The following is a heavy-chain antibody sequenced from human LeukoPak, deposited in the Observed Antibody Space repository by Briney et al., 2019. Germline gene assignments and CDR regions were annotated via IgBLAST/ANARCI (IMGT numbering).Heavy chain of an antibody. D-gene: IGHD6-19*01. CDR2: ISYDGSNK. CDR1: GFTFSSYG. CDR3: ANPMHSVAGDYYFYN. V-gene: IGHV3-30*18. Sequence: GGSLRLSCAASGFTFSSYGMHWVRQAPGKGLEWVAVISYDGSNKYYADSVKGRFTISRDNSKNTLYLQMNSLRAEATAVYYCANPMHSVAGDYYFYNWGQGTLVTVSS. J-gene: IGHJ4*02.